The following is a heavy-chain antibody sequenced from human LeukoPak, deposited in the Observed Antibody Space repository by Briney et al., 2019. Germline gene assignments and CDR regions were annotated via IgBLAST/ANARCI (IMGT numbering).Heavy chain of an antibody. Sequence: SVTVSCKASGGTFSSYAISWLRQAPGQGLEWMGGIIPIFGTANHAQKFQGRVTITTDESTSTAYMELSSLRAEDTAVYYWARGRVYSYGYHVDYWGQGALVSVSS. D-gene: IGHD5-18*01. V-gene: IGHV1-69*05. CDR3: ARGRVYSYGYHVDY. CDR1: GGTFSSYA. J-gene: IGHJ4*02. CDR2: IIPIFGTA.